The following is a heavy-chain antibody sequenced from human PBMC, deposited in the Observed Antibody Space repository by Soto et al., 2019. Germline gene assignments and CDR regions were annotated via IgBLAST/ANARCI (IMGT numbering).Heavy chain of an antibody. CDR2: IYPGDSDT. CDR1: GYSFTSYW. D-gene: IGHD2-15*01. J-gene: IGHJ6*03. V-gene: IGHV5-51*01. Sequence: GESLKISCKGSGYSFTSYWIGWVRQMPGKGLEWMGIIYPGDSDTRYSPSFQGQVTISADKSISTAYLQWSSLKASDTAMYYCARHRAYCSGGSCYYYYYMDVWGKGTTVTVSS. CDR3: ARHRAYCSGGSCYYYYYMDV.